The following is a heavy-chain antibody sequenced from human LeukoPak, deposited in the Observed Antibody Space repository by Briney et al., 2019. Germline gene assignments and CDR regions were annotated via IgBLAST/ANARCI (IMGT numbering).Heavy chain of an antibody. J-gene: IGHJ5*02. Sequence: GGSLRLSCAASGFTFSSYEMNWVRQSPGKGLEWVSYISSSGSTIYYADFVNGRFTISRDNTKNSLYLQMNSLRAEDTAVYYCARDRSYYDGAWFDPWGQGTLVTVSS. CDR2: ISSSGSTI. V-gene: IGHV3-48*03. D-gene: IGHD3-22*01. CDR3: ARDRSYYDGAWFDP. CDR1: GFTFSSYE.